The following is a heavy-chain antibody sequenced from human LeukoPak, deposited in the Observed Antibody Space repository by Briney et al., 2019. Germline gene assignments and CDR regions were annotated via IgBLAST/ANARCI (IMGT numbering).Heavy chain of an antibody. J-gene: IGHJ6*03. V-gene: IGHV3-23*01. CDR1: GFTFSSYG. CDR3: AKEDIVVVPAAIGRSYYYYYMDV. CDR2: ISGSGGST. Sequence: PGGSLGLSCAASGFTFSSYGMSWVRQAPGKGLEWVSAISGSGGSTYYADSVKGRFTISRDNSKNTLYLQMNSLRAEDTAVYYCAKEDIVVVPAAIGRSYYYYYMDVWGKGTTVTISS. D-gene: IGHD2-2*02.